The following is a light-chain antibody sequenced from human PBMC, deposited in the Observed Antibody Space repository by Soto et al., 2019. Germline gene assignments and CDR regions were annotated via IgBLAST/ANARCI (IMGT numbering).Light chain of an antibody. CDR2: GNS. Sequence: QSVLTQPPSVSGAPGQRVTISCTGSSCNVGGGYDVHWYQQLPGTAPKLLIYGNSNRPSGVPDRFSGSKSGTSASLAITGLQAEDEADDYCQSCASRLSGSRVFGGGTKVTVL. CDR1: SCNVGGGYD. V-gene: IGLV1-40*01. J-gene: IGLJ2*01. CDR3: QSCASRLSGSRV.